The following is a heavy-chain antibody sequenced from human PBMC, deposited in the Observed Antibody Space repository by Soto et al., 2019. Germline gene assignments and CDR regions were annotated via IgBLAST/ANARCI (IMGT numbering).Heavy chain of an antibody. CDR1: GGAIGGYY. CDR3: ARDRVIGTSYSDY. J-gene: IGHJ4*02. Sequence: KASETLSLTCSLSGGAIGGYYWSWIRQPAGKGLEWIGRIHSSGTTNYNPSLKSRVTMSVDTSKNQFSLKLTSVTAADTAVYYCARDRVIGTSYSDYWGQGILVTVSS. CDR2: IHSSGTT. V-gene: IGHV4-4*07. D-gene: IGHD1-7*01.